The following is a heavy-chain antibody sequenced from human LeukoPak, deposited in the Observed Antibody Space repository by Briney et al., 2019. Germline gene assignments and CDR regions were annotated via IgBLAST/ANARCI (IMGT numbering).Heavy chain of an antibody. D-gene: IGHD3-16*01. J-gene: IGHJ4*02. V-gene: IGHV3-48*01. CDR1: GFTFSSYS. CDR2: ISSSSSTI. CDR3: ARDVLLDYFDY. Sequence: GGSLRLSCAASGFTFSSYSMNWVRQAPGKGREWVSYISSSSSTIYYADSVKGRFTISRDNAKNSLYLQMNSLRAEDTAVYYCARDVLLDYFDYWGQGTLVTVSS.